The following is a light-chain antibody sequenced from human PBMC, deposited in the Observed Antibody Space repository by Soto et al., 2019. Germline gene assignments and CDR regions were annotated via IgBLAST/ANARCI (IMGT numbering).Light chain of an antibody. CDR2: AAS. CDR1: QSITSY. V-gene: IGKV1-39*01. Sequence: DIQMTQSPSSLSASVGDRVTITCRASQSITSYLNGYQQKPGKAPKLLVYAASSLQSGVPSRFSGSGSGTDFTLTISSLQPEDFATYYCQQSYSTLGLTFGGGTKVEIK. CDR3: QQSYSTLGLT. J-gene: IGKJ4*01.